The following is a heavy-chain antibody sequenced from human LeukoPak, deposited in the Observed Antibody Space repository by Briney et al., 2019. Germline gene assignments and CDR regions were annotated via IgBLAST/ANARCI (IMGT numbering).Heavy chain of an antibody. Sequence: ASVKVSCKASGGTFSSYAISWVRQAPGQGLEWMGRIIPIFGIANYAQKFQGRVTITADKSTSTAYMELSSLRSEDTAVCYCARGYYDREAFDIWGQGTMVTVSS. J-gene: IGHJ3*02. CDR3: ARGYYDREAFDI. D-gene: IGHD3-22*01. CDR2: IIPIFGIA. CDR1: GGTFSSYA. V-gene: IGHV1-69*04.